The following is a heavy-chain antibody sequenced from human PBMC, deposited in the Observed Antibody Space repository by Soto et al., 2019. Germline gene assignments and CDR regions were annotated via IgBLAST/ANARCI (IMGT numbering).Heavy chain of an antibody. J-gene: IGHJ6*02. CDR2: IIPMFGIG. CDR3: AGACRENYFYAMDV. CDR1: GGSFSNYA. D-gene: IGHD1-26*01. V-gene: IGHV1-69*01. Sequence: QVQLVQSGAEVKMPGSSVRVSCKASGGSFSNYAISWVRQAPGQGLEWRGGIIPMFGIGNYAEKFLGRVTITADESTSTSHMELSSLRSEDTAVYFCAGACRENYFYAMDVWGQGTTVTVSS.